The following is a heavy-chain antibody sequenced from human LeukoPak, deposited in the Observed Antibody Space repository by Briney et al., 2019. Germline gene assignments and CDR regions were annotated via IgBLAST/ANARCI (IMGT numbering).Heavy chain of an antibody. V-gene: IGHV3-20*04. J-gene: IGHJ6*03. CDR1: GFTFDDYG. Sequence: GGSLRLSCTASGFTFDDYGMNWVRQAPGKGLEWISGIHWNGDTTNYAASVEGRFTISRDNAKNSLYLQMNSLRAEDTALYYCARSLRYYNYYYMDVWGKGTTVTVSS. CDR3: ARSLRYYNYYYMDV. D-gene: IGHD3-9*01. CDR2: IHWNGDTT.